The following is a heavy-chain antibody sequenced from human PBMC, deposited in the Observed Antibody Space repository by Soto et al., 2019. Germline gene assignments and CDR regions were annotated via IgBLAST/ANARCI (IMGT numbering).Heavy chain of an antibody. CDR2: IKQDGSEK. CDR1: GFTFSSYW. V-gene: IGHV3-7*01. CDR3: AKLSGGYYYDSSGYYLGAFDI. D-gene: IGHD3-22*01. J-gene: IGHJ3*02. Sequence: WSLRISCAASGFTFSSYWMSWVRQAPGKGLEWVANIKQDGSEKYYVDSVKGRFTISRDNSKNTLYLQMNSLRAEDTAVYYCAKLSGGYYYDSSGYYLGAFDIWGQGTMVTVSS.